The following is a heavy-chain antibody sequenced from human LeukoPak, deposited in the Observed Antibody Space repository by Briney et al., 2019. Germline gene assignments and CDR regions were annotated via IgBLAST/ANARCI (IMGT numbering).Heavy chain of an antibody. CDR2: INAGNGNT. CDR1: GYTFTSYA. J-gene: IGHJ4*02. V-gene: IGHV1-3*01. D-gene: IGHD5-18*01. Sequence: ASVKVSCKASGYTFTSYAMHWVRQAPGQRLEWMGWINAGNGNTKYSQKFQGRVTITRDTSASTAYMELSSLRSEDTAVYYCARGGYNYGYDGYYFDYWGQGTPVTVSS. CDR3: ARGGYNYGYDGYYFDY.